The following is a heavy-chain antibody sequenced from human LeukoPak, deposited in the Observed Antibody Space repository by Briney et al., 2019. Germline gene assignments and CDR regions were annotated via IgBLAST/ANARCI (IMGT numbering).Heavy chain of an antibody. D-gene: IGHD4-17*01. J-gene: IGHJ4*02. CDR2: INPNSGGT. CDR1: GYTFTGYY. Sequence: ASVKVSCKASGYTFTGYYMHWVRQAPGQGLEWMGWINPNSGGTNYAQKFQGRVTMTRNTSISTAYMELTRLRSDDTAVYYCARDNGDYWFDYWGQGTLVTVSS. V-gene: IGHV1-2*02. CDR3: ARDNGDYWFDY.